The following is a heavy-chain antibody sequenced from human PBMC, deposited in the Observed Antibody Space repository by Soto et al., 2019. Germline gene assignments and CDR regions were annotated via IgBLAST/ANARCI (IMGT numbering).Heavy chain of an antibody. D-gene: IGHD6-19*01. V-gene: IGHV1-18*01. CDR2: ISAYNGNT. CDR3: ARDYGVAGTGDYYYYYMDV. Sequence: AASVKVSCKASGYTFTSYGISWVRQAPGQGLEWMGWISAYNGNTNYAQKLQGRVTMTTDTSTSTAYMELRSLRSDDTAVCYCARDYGVAGTGDYYYYYMDVWRKGTTVTVSS. CDR1: GYTFTSYG. J-gene: IGHJ6*03.